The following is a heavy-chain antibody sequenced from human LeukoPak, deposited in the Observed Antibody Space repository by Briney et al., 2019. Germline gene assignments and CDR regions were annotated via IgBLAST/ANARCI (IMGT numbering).Heavy chain of an antibody. CDR1: GGSISSSSYY. CDR2: IYYSGST. J-gene: IGHJ6*02. V-gene: IGHV4-39*07. CDR3: ASRVRFSEWEPDYGMDV. D-gene: IGHD1-26*01. Sequence: PSETLSLTCTVSGGSISSSSYYWGWIRQPPGKGLEWIGSIYYSGSTNYNPSLKSRVTISVDTSKNQFSLKLSSVTAADTAVYYCASRVRFSEWEPDYGMDVWGQGTTVTVSS.